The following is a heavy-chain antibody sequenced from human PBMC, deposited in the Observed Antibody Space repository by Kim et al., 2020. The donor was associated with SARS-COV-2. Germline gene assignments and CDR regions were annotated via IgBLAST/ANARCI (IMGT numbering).Heavy chain of an antibody. V-gene: IGHV3-9*01. CDR2: ISWNSGSR. J-gene: IGHJ4*02. Sequence: GGSLRLSCAASGFTFDDYAMHWVRQAPGKGLEWGSGISWNSGSRGYADSVKGRLTIARDNAKNSLYLQMNSLRAEDRALYDCAKDIHYWGQGTLVTVSS. CDR3: AKDIHY. CDR1: GFTFDDYA.